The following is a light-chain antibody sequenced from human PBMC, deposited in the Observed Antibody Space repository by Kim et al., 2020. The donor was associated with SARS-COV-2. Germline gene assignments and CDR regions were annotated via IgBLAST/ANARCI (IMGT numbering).Light chain of an antibody. V-gene: IGLV1-44*01. CDR1: SSNIGGNT. Sequence: GQRVTMSCTGSSSNIGGNTVTWYQQLPGTAPKGLIYSNDERPSGVPDRFSGSKSGTSASLAISGLQSEDEADYHCAAWDDSLKGVVFGGGTQLTVL. CDR2: SND. CDR3: AAWDDSLKGVV. J-gene: IGLJ2*01.